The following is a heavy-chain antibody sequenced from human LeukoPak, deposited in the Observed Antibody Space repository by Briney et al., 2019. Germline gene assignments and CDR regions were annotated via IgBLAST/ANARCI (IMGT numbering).Heavy chain of an antibody. J-gene: IGHJ4*02. CDR3: AKDSMRYYDSSGYYSDY. CDR1: GFTFSSYG. D-gene: IGHD3-22*01. V-gene: IGHV3-30*18. CDR2: ISYDGSNK. Sequence: GGSLRLSCAASGFTFSSYGMHWVRQAPGKGLEWVAVISYDGSNKYYADSVKGRFTISRDNSKNTLYLQMNSLRAEDTAVYYCAKDSMRYYDSSGYYSDYWGQGTLVTVSS.